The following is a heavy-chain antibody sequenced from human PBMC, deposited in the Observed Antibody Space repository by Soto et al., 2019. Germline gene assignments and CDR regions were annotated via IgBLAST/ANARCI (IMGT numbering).Heavy chain of an antibody. J-gene: IGHJ4*02. Sequence: EVQLVESGGGLAQPGRSLRLSCAASGFIFDEYAMHWVRQAPGKGLEWVSGISWQSGSIRYADSVKGRFTISRDNAKNSRYLQMNSLRVEDTALYYCAKDMFSSSSAATFDYWGPGILVTVSS. V-gene: IGHV3-9*01. CDR2: ISWQSGSI. CDR3: AKDMFSSSSAATFDY. CDR1: GFIFDEYA. D-gene: IGHD6-6*01.